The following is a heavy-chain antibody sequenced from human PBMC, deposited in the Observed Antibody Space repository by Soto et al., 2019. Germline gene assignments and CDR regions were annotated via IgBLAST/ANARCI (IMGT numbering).Heavy chain of an antibody. CDR3: AKDWRWQQQIYGMNV. J-gene: IGHJ6*02. D-gene: IGHD6-13*01. CDR2: ISYDGNNI. V-gene: IGHV3-30*18. CDR1: DFSFSNYG. Sequence: GGSLRLSCVASDFSFSNYGMHWVRQAPGKGLEWVADISYDGNNIYYAESVKGRFTISRDNSKNTLHLQMNSLRAEDTAVYYCAKDWRWQQQIYGMNVWGQGTTVTAP.